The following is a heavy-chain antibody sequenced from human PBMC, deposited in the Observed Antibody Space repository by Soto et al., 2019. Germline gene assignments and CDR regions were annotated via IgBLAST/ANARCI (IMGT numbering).Heavy chain of an antibody. J-gene: IGHJ4*02. D-gene: IGHD1-1*01. CDR1: GFTSTRYS. CDR3: ARESQGRNSNFDY. V-gene: IGHV3-21*06. Sequence: PGRSLRLSCAASGFTSTRYSMNWVRQAPGKGLEWVFSISSTTKHIYYRASMSGRFTISRDTAKNSLYLERSSLRAEDTPVYYCARESQGRNSNFDYWGQGTLGTVSS. CDR2: ISSTTKHI.